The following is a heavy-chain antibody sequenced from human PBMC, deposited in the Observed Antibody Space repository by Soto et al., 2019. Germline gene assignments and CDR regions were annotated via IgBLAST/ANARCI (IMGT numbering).Heavy chain of an antibody. CDR3: ARDCSSTSCYADSNYYYYMDV. CDR2: IYYSGST. V-gene: IGHV4-59*01. Sequence: SETLSLTCTVSGVSISSYYWSWIRQPPGKGLEWIGYIYYSGSTNYNPSLKSRVTISVDTSKNQFSLKLSSVTAADTAVYYCARDCSSTSCYADSNYYYYMDVWGKGTTVTVPS. D-gene: IGHD2-2*01. CDR1: GVSISSYY. J-gene: IGHJ6*03.